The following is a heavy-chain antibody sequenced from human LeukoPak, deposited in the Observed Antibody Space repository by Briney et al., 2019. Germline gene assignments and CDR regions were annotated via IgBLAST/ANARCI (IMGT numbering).Heavy chain of an antibody. CDR2: IDPSDSYT. D-gene: IGHD2-15*01. J-gene: IGHJ4*02. CDR3: ARLYTGCSGGSCYSDRDY. CDR1: GYSFTSYW. V-gene: IGHV5-10-1*01. Sequence: LGESLKISCKGSGYSFTSYWISWVRPMPGKGLEWMGRIDPSDSYTNYSPSFQGHVTISADKSISTAYLQWSSLKASDTAMYYCARLYTGCSGGSCYSDRDYWGQGTLVTVSS.